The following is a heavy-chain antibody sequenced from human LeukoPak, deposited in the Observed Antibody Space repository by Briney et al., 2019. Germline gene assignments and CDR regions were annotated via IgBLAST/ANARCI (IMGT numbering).Heavy chain of an antibody. CDR2: IYHSGST. V-gene: IGHV4-38-2*02. J-gene: IGHJ6*03. CDR3: ARDMWVDFWSGYYTGYYYYYMDV. Sequence: PSETLSLTCTVSGYSISSGYYWGWIRQPPGKGLEWIGSIYHSGSTYYNPSLKSRVTISVDTSKNQFSLKLSSVTAADTAVYYCARDMWVDFWSGYYTGYYYYYMDVWGKGTTVTVSS. D-gene: IGHD3-3*01. CDR1: GYSISSGYY.